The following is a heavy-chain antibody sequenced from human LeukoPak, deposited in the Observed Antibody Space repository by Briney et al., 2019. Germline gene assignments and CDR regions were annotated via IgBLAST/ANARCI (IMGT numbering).Heavy chain of an antibody. D-gene: IGHD4-23*01. V-gene: IGHV3-30-3*01. Sequence: GRSLRLSCAASGFTFSSYAMHWVRQAPGKGLEWVAVISYDGSNKYYADSVKGRFTISRDNSKNTLYLQMNSLRAEDTAVYYCAKDTVAQFGYWGQGTLVTVSS. J-gene: IGHJ4*02. CDR2: ISYDGSNK. CDR3: AKDTVAQFGY. CDR1: GFTFSSYA.